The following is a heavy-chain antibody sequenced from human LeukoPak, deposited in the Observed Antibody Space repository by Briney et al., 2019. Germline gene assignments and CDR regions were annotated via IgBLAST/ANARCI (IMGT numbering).Heavy chain of an antibody. J-gene: IGHJ4*02. Sequence: GASVTVSCKAAGYGFTSCGISWVRQAPGQGLEWMGWISAYNGNTNYAQKLQGRVTMTTDTSTSTAYMELRSLRSDDTAVYYCARDVYGSGRQTVDYWGQGTLVTVSS. CDR3: ARDVYGSGRQTVDY. D-gene: IGHD3-10*01. V-gene: IGHV1-18*01. CDR2: ISAYNGNT. CDR1: GYGFTSCG.